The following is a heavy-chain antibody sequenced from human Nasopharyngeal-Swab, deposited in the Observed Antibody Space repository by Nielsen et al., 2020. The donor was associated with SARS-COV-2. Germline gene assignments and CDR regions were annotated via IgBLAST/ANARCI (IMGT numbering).Heavy chain of an antibody. D-gene: IGHD1/OR15-1a*01. CDR2: ISYDGSNK. J-gene: IGHJ6*02. V-gene: IGHV3-30-3*01. CDR3: ARGRTGNYYYGMDV. CDR1: GFTFSSYA. Sequence: GRSLRLSCAASGFTFSSYAMHWVRQAPGKGLEWVAVISYDGSNKYYADSVKGRFTISRDNSKNTLYLQMNSLRAEDTAVYYCARGRTGNYYYGMDVWGQGTTVTVSS.